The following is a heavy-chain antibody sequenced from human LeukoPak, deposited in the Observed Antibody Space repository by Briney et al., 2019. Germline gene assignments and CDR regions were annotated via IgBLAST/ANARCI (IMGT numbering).Heavy chain of an antibody. D-gene: IGHD3-9*01. V-gene: IGHV3-48*01. CDR1: GFTFSSYS. J-gene: IGHJ3*02. CDR3: ARETRLPHNDILINRRAFDI. CDR2: ISGSSSTI. Sequence: PGGSLRLSCAASGFTFSSYSMSWVRQAPGKGLEWGSYISGSSSTIYYADSVKGRFTISRDNGKNTLYLQMNSLRAEDTAVYYCARETRLPHNDILINRRAFDIWGQGTILTVSS.